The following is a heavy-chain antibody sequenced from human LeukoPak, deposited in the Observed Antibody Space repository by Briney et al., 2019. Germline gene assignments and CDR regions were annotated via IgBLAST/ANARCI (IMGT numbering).Heavy chain of an antibody. CDR3: ARDLRE. J-gene: IGHJ4*02. D-gene: IGHD1-26*01. Sequence: GGSLRLSCAASGFIFSNYWMHWVRHAPGKWLVWVSRINSDGSSTTYADSVKGRFTISRDNAKKTLYLQMNSLRAEDTAVYYCARDLREWGQGTLVTVSS. V-gene: IGHV3-74*03. CDR1: GFIFSNYW. CDR2: INSDGSST.